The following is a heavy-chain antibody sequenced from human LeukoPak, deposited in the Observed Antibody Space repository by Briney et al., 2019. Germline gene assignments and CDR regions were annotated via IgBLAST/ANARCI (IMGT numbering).Heavy chain of an antibody. CDR2: VDPEDGEA. CDR1: GYTFTDYY. V-gene: IGHV1-69-2*01. CDR3: ATGRKRITIFGVVHDI. Sequence: ASVKISCKVSGYTFTDYYMHWVQQAPGKGLEWMGLVDPEDGEAIYAEKFQGRVTITADTSTDTAYMKLSSLRSEDTAVYYCATGRKRITIFGVVHDIWGQGTMVTVSS. D-gene: IGHD3-3*01. J-gene: IGHJ3*02.